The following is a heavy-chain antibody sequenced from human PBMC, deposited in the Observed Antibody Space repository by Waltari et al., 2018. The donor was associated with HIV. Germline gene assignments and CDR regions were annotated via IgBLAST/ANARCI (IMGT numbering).Heavy chain of an antibody. D-gene: IGHD1-1*01. CDR1: GFTFSSYN. V-gene: IGHV3-48*04. CDR2: ITSSCYTI. J-gene: IGHJ4*02. Sequence: EVQLVESGGGLVQPGGSLRLSCVASGFTFSSYNMNWVRQAPGKGLEWLSYITSSCYTIYYADSVEGRFTVSRDNAKNSRYLQMNSLRAEDTAVYYCARTTHGIDFWGQGTLVTVSS. CDR3: ARTTHGIDF.